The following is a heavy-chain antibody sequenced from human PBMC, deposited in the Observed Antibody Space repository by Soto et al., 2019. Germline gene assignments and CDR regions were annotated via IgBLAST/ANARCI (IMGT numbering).Heavy chain of an antibody. V-gene: IGHV3-33*01. CDR2: IWYDGSSQ. CDR3: GRDDCGMDV. J-gene: IGHJ6*02. Sequence: QEQLVESGGGVVQPGRSLRLSCAASGFAFSNYGMHWVRQAPGKGLEWVAGIWYDGSSQYYADSVKGRFTISRDNSKNTVSLQMISLRGEDTGVYYCGRDDCGMDVGGQGTTVAVSS. CDR1: GFAFSNYG.